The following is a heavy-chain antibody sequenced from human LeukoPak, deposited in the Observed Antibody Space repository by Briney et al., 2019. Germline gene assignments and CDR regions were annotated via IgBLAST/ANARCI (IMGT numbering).Heavy chain of an antibody. CDR1: GYCFTSYW. V-gene: IGHV5-51*01. Sequence: GEPLKISSKGSGYCFTSYWSGWVRQMPGEGLEWRGIIYPGDSDSSYSPSFQVPITISADKSSSTAYLQWSSLEASDTAMYYCALHSGYDFWSGPLPYYFDYWGQGTLVTVSS. CDR3: ALHSGYDFWSGPLPYYFDY. CDR2: IYPGDSDS. J-gene: IGHJ4*02. D-gene: IGHD3-3*01.